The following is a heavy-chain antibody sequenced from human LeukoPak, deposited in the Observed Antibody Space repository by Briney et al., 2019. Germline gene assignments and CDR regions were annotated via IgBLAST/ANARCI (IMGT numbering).Heavy chain of an antibody. J-gene: IGHJ6*02. V-gene: IGHV3-11*01. D-gene: IGHD2-21*02. Sequence: LSLTCTVSGGSISSYYWSWIRQPPGKGLEWVSYISSSGSTIYYADSVKGRFTISRDNAKNSLYLQMNSLRAEDTALYYCAKDMRTVTADYYYYGMDVWGQGTTVTVSS. CDR2: ISSSGSTI. CDR1: GGSISSYY. CDR3: AKDMRTVTADYYYYGMDV.